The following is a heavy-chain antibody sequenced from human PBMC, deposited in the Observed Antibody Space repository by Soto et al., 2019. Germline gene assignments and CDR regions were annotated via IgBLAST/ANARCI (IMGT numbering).Heavy chain of an antibody. J-gene: IGHJ4*02. CDR3: ARGSHSTTWYGGQFDS. Sequence: EVQLVDSGGGLVKPGGSLRLSCAASGFTFSSYTMNWVRQAPGKGLEWVSSVSSSSTYIYYADSVKGRFTISRDNAKNSLYLKINSLRAEDTAIYYCARGSHSTTWYGGQFDSWGQGPLVTVSS. D-gene: IGHD6-13*01. CDR1: GFTFSSYT. V-gene: IGHV3-21*01. CDR2: VSSSSTYI.